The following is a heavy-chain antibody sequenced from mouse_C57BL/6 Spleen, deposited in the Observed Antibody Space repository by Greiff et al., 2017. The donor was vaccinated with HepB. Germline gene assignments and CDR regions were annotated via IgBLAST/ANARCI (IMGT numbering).Heavy chain of an antibody. V-gene: IGHV5-4*01. CDR3: ARVITTVVVFDY. CDR1: GFTFSSYA. Sequence: DVQLVESGGGLVKPGGSLKLSCAASGFTFSSYAMSWVRQTPEKRLEWVATISDGGSYTYYPDNVKGRFTISRDNAKNNLYLQMSHLKSEDTAMYYCARVITTVVVFDYWGQGTTLTVSS. D-gene: IGHD1-1*01. CDR2: ISDGGSYT. J-gene: IGHJ2*01.